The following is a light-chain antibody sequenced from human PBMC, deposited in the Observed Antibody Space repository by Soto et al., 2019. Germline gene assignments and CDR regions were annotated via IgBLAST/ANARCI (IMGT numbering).Light chain of an antibody. CDR3: QQYNNWPPT. CDR2: GAS. J-gene: IGKJ1*01. CDR1: QSVSSN. V-gene: IGKV3-15*01. Sequence: EIVMTQSPATLSVSPGERTTLSCRASQSVSSNLAWYQLKPGQAPRLLIYGASTSATGIPAMFSGSGSGTEFTLTISGLQSEDFAVYYCQQYNNWPPTFGQGNKVEIK.